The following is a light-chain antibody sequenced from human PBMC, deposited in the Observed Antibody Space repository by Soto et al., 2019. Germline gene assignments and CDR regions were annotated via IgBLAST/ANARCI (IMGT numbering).Light chain of an antibody. CDR1: QSVSSN. V-gene: IGKV3-15*01. CDR2: GAS. J-gene: IGKJ4*01. Sequence: EIVMTQSPAILSVSPGERATLSCRASQSVSSNLAWYQQKPGQTPRLLIYGASTRATGIPARFSGSGSGTELTLTISGLQSEDFAIYYCQQYNNWLMLSFGGGTKVDIK. CDR3: QQYNNWLMLS.